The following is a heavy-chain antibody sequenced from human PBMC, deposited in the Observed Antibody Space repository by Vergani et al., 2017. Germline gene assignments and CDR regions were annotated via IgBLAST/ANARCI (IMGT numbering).Heavy chain of an antibody. CDR3: ARVLGYCNSASCQEY. CDR1: GFTFIMHA. Sequence: EVQLLESGGGLVQPGGSLRLSCAASGFTFIMHAMSWVRQAPGKGLEWVSTLSASDRRTHYADSVKGRFTISRDISKNTLYLQMNSLRAEDTAVYYCARVLGYCNSASCQEYWGQGTLVTVSS. CDR2: LSASDRRT. J-gene: IGHJ4*02. D-gene: IGHD2-2*01. V-gene: IGHV3-23*01.